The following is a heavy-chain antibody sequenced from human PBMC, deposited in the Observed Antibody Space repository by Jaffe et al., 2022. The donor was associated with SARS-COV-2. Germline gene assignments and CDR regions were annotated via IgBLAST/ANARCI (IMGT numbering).Heavy chain of an antibody. Sequence: EVQLLESGGGLVQPGGSLRLSCAASGFTFSSYAMSWVRQAPGKGLEWVSAISGSGGSTYYADSVKGRFTISRDNSKNTLYLQMNSLRAEDTAVYYCAKAPYGSGGPPPTGFDYWGQGTLVTVSS. J-gene: IGHJ4*02. D-gene: IGHD3-10*01. CDR2: ISGSGGST. CDR3: AKAPYGSGGPPPTGFDY. V-gene: IGHV3-23*01. CDR1: GFTFSSYA.